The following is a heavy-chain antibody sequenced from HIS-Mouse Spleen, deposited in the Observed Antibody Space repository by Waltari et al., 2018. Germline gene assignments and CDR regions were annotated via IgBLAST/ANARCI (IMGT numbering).Heavy chain of an antibody. CDR1: GYTFTSYD. V-gene: IGHV1-8*01. D-gene: IGHD5-18*01. Sequence: QVQLVQSGAEVKKPGASVKVSCKASGYTFTSYDINWVRQATGHGLEWMGWINPNSGNTGYAQKFQGRVTMTRNTSISTAYMELSSLRSEDTAVYYCARIGSHRRGYSYGYWFDPWGQGTLVTVSS. J-gene: IGHJ5*02. CDR3: ARIGSHRRGYSYGYWFDP. CDR2: INPNSGNT.